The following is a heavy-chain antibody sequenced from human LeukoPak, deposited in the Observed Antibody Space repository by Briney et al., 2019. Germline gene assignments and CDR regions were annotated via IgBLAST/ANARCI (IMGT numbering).Heavy chain of an antibody. V-gene: IGHV3-23*01. CDR3: ARDLGVVAAPEAFDI. D-gene: IGHD2-15*01. Sequence: PGGSLRLSCAASGFTFSSYAMSWVRQAPGKGLEWVSTISSSGGVTYYVDSVKGRFTISRDNSKNTLYLQMNSLRAEDTAVYYCARDLGVVAAPEAFDIWGQGTMVTVSS. J-gene: IGHJ3*02. CDR1: GFTFSSYA. CDR2: ISSSGGVT.